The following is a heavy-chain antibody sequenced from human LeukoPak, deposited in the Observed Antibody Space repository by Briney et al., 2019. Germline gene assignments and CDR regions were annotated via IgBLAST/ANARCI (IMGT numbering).Heavy chain of an antibody. D-gene: IGHD3-9*01. J-gene: IGHJ4*02. CDR3: AKDKNYDILTGTFDY. V-gene: IGHV3-9*03. Sequence: GRSLRLSCAASGFTFDDYAMHWVRQAPGKGLEWVSGISWNSGSIGYADSVKGRFTISRDNAKNSLYLQMNSLRAEDMALYYCAKDKNYDILTGTFDYWGQGTLVTVSS. CDR2: ISWNSGSI. CDR1: GFTFDDYA.